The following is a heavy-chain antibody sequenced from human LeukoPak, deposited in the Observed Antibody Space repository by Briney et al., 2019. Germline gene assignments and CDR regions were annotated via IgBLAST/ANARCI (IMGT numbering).Heavy chain of an antibody. J-gene: IGHJ6*02. V-gene: IGHV3-53*01. CDR3: ARSYYYGSGSYDYYYGMDV. CDR1: GFTVSTNY. D-gene: IGHD3-10*01. CDR2: IYSGGST. Sequence: PGGSLRLSCAASGFTVSTNYMTWVRQAPGEGLEWVSVIYSGGSTFYADSVKGRFTISRDNSKNTLYLQMNSLRAEDTAVYYCARSYYYGSGSYDYYYGMDVWGQGTTVTVSS.